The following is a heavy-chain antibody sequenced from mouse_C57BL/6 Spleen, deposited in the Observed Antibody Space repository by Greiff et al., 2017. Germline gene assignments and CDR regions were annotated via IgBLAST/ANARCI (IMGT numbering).Heavy chain of an antibody. CDR1: GYTFTDYE. D-gene: IGHD2-5*01. CDR2: IDPETGGT. Sequence: VHLVESGAELVRPGASVTLSCKASGYTFTDYEMHWVKQTPVHGLEWIGAIDPETGGTAYNQKFKGKAILTADKSSSTAYMELRSLTSEDSAVYYCTRGYSNYLAWFAYWGQGTLVTVSA. J-gene: IGHJ3*01. CDR3: TRGYSNYLAWFAY. V-gene: IGHV1-15*01.